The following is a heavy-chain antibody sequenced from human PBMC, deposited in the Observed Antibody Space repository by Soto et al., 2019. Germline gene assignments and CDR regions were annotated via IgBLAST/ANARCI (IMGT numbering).Heavy chain of an antibody. V-gene: IGHV4-39*01. J-gene: IGHJ6*02. Sequence: SETLSLTCSVSGDSISTNGYYWGWIRQTPGKGLEWIGSIYDSETTYYNPSLKSRVTISVDTSKNQFSLNLSSVTAADTAVYYCATVIPIAEVPAAVLTGLDVWGPGTSVTVPS. CDR2: IYDSETT. CDR3: ATVIPIAEVPAAVLTGLDV. D-gene: IGHD2-2*02. CDR1: GDSISTNGYY.